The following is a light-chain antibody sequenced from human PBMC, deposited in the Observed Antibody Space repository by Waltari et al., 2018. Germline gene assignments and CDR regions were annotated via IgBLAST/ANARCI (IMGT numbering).Light chain of an antibody. CDR2: QGR. J-gene: IGLJ2*01. CDR3: QAWDSSTATVV. Sequence: SYELIQPPPLSVSPAHTARIMSSGEKLGDKYVYWYQQKSGQSPGLVMYQGRQRPSGSPERFSGSNSGNTATLTISGTQAMDEADYYCQAWDSSTATVVFGGGTKLTVL. CDR1: KLGDKY. V-gene: IGLV3-1*01.